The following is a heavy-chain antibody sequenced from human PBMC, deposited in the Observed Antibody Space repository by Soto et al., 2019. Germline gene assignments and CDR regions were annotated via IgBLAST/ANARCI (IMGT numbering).Heavy chain of an antibody. D-gene: IGHD3-10*01. J-gene: IGHJ4*02. CDR1: GFTFSSYA. V-gene: IGHV3-23*01. CDR2: ISGSGGST. CDR3: AKDPRGEWDYYFDY. Sequence: GSLRLSCAASGFTFSSYAMSWVRQAPGKWLEWVSAISGSGGSTYYADSVKGRFTISRDNSKNTLYLQMNSLRAEDTAVYYCAKDPRGEWDYYFDYWGQGTLVTVSS.